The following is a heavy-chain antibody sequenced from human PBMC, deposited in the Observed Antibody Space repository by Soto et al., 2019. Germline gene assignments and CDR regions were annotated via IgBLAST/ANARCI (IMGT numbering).Heavy chain of an antibody. V-gene: IGHV3-30*18. CDR1: GFTFSSYG. Sequence: QVQLVESGGGVVQPGKSLRLSCAGSGFTFSSYGMDWVRQAPGKGLERVAVISYDGSNKYYADSVKGRFTISRDNSKNTMYLSMRSLIADATAVYYCAQARIRYGVRGYFDYWGQGTLVTVSS. D-gene: IGHD3-10*01. J-gene: IGHJ4*02. CDR2: ISYDGSNK. CDR3: AQARIRYGVRGYFDY.